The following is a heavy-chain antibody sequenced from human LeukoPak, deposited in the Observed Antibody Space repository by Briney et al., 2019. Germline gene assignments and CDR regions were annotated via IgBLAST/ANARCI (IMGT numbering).Heavy chain of an antibody. CDR1: GYTFTSYD. J-gene: IGHJ4*02. D-gene: IGHD2-8*01. CDR2: MNTNSGNT. Sequence: ASVKVSCKASGYTFTSYDINWMRQATGQGNEWMGWMNTNSGNTGYAQKFQGRVTITRNTSISIAYLELSSLRSEDTDVYYCARGHGGGTIDYWGQGTLVTVSS. CDR3: ARGHGGGTIDY. V-gene: IGHV1-8*03.